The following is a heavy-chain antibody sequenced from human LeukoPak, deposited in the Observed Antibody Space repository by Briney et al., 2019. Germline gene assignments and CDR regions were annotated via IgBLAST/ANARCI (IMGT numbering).Heavy chain of an antibody. CDR3: ARDNFFVPMDV. J-gene: IGHJ6*03. V-gene: IGHV4-38-2*02. CDR2: IHFSGVT. Sequence: SETLSLTCSVSGYSISSGYDWGWIRQTPGKGLEYIGSIHFSGVTYYNPSLKSRITLSVDLSKNQFSLRLSSVTAADTAVYFCARDNFFVPMDVWGRGITVTVSS. D-gene: IGHD1-20*01. CDR1: GYSISSGYD.